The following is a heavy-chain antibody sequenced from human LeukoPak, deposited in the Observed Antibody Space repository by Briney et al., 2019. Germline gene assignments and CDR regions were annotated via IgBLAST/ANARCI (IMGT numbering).Heavy chain of an antibody. J-gene: IGHJ4*02. D-gene: IGHD1-26*01. V-gene: IGHV3-30*02. CDR2: IRYDGSDK. CDR3: AKDGVGTSTAAY. CDR1: GFSFSSYG. Sequence: SGGSLRLSCKASGFSFSSYGMHWVRQAPGKGLEWVAFIRYDGSDKYYADSVKGRFTISRDNSNNILCLQLNSLRPEDTAVFYCAKDGVGTSTAAYWGQGALVTVSS.